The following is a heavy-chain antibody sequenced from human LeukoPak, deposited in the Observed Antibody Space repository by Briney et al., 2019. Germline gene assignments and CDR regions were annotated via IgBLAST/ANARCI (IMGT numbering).Heavy chain of an antibody. Sequence: PSETLSLTCSVTGDFFSGSTSDWAWIRQPPGKGLEWIGNIYYGGSTHYSPSLESRVTISVDTSKNQFSLRLNSVTAADTAIYYCARVGVRTYCGSGCYSDYFDSWGQGTLVTVSS. CDR1: GDFFSGSTSD. CDR3: ARVGVRTYCGSGCYSDYFDS. V-gene: IGHV4-39*07. CDR2: IYYGGST. J-gene: IGHJ4*02. D-gene: IGHD2-21*02.